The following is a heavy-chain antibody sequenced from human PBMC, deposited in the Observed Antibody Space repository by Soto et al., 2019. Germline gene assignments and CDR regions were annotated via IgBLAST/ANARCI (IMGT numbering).Heavy chain of an antibody. D-gene: IGHD6-19*01. CDR1: GYSITSYW. CDR2: IDPSDSYT. J-gene: IGHJ6*02. V-gene: IGHV5-10-1*01. CDR3: AKTERQWLVYYYYGMDV. Sequence: PGEPQKISCKGSGYSITSYWISWVRQMPGKGLEWMGRIDPSDSYTNYSPSFQGHVTISRDNSKNTLYLQMNSLRAEDTAVYYCAKTERQWLVYYYYGMDVWGQGTTVTVSS.